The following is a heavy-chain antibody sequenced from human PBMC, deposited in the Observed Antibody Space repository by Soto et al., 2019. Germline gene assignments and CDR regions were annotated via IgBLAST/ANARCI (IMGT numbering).Heavy chain of an antibody. CDR2: IIPIFGTA. CDR3: ARDPLPISPSGWFDP. Sequence: QVQLVQSGAEVKKPGSSVKVFCKASGGTFSSYAISWVRQAPGQGLEWMGGIIPIFGTANYAQKFQGRVTITADESTSTAYMELSSLRSEDTAVYYCARDPLPISPSGWFDPWGQGTLVTVSS. V-gene: IGHV1-69*01. CDR1: GGTFSSYA. J-gene: IGHJ5*02.